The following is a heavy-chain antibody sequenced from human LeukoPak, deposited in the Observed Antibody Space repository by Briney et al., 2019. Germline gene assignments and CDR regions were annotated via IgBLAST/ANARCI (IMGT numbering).Heavy chain of an antibody. CDR1: GYXFTSYG. J-gene: IGHJ4*02. D-gene: IGHD1-26*01. Sequence: GASVKVSCEASGYXFTSYGIIWVRQAPGQGLEWMGWVSTYNGNTDYAPKLQDRVTMTTDTSTNTAYMELRSLRSDDTAVYYCARRGGSYSHSDFWGQGTLVTVSS. CDR2: VSTYNGNT. CDR3: ARRGGSYSHSDF. V-gene: IGHV1-18*01.